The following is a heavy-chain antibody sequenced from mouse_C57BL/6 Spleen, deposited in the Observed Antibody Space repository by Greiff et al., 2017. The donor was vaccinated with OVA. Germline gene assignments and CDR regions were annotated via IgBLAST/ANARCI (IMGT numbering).Heavy chain of an antibody. V-gene: IGHV3-6*01. Sequence: EVKLMESGPGLVKPSQSLSLTCSVTGYSITSGYYWNWIRQFPGNKLEWMGYISYDGSNNYNPSLKNRISITRDTSKNQFFLKLNSVTTEDTATYYCARETVVATKGAMDYWGQGTSVTVSS. CDR2: ISYDGSN. J-gene: IGHJ4*01. CDR1: GYSITSGYY. D-gene: IGHD1-1*01. CDR3: ARETVVATKGAMDY.